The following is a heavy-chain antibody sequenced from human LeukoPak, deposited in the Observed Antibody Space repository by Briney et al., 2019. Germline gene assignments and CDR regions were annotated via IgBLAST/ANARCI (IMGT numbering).Heavy chain of an antibody. Sequence: TGRSLRLSCAASGFTFRSFGMHWVRQAPGKGLEWVAVIWYDGSAEHYGDSVKGRFTISRDNSKNTVYLQMNSLRVEDTAVYYYAKDAQRGFDFSNSLESWGQGTLVTVSS. CDR3: AKDAQRGFDFSNSLES. V-gene: IGHV3-33*06. D-gene: IGHD4-11*01. CDR2: IWYDGSAE. CDR1: GFTFRSFG. J-gene: IGHJ4*02.